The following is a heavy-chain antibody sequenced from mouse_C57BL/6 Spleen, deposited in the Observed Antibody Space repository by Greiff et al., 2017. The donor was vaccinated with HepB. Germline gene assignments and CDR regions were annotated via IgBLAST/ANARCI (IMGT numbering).Heavy chain of an antibody. CDR2: IYPGDGDT. Sequence: QVQLQQSGPELVKPGASVKISCKASGYAFSSSWMNWVKQRPGKGLEWIGRIYPGDGDTNYNGKFKGKATLTADKSSSTAYMQLSSLTSEDSAVYVCARRIYSNYVNAMDYWGQGTSVTVSS. D-gene: IGHD2-5*01. CDR1: GYAFSSSW. CDR3: ARRIYSNYVNAMDY. V-gene: IGHV1-82*01. J-gene: IGHJ4*01.